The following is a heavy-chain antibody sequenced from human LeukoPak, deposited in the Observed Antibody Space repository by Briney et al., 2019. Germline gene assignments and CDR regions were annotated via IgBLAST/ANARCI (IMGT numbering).Heavy chain of an antibody. J-gene: IGHJ3*02. Sequence: PGGSLRLSCTASGFTLSNSGMSWVRQAPGKGLEWVSGIPGSGGNTYYADSVRGRFTISRDSSKNTLYLQMNSLRAEDTAVYYCAKSYSGNYNDAFGIWGQGTMVTVSS. D-gene: IGHD1-26*01. V-gene: IGHV3-23*01. CDR3: AKSYSGNYNDAFGI. CDR1: GFTLSNSG. CDR2: IPGSGGNT.